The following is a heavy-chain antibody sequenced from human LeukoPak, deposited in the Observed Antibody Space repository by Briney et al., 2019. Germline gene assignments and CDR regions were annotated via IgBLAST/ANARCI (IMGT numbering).Heavy chain of an antibody. CDR1: GFTFSSYS. J-gene: IGHJ4*02. CDR3: AKDVLALPQYYFDY. V-gene: IGHV3-23*01. CDR2: ISGSGGST. Sequence: GGSLRLSCAASGFTFSSYSMNWVRQAPGKGLEWVSSISGSGGSTFDADSVKGRFTISRDNSKNTLYLQMNSLRAEDTAVYYCAKDVLALPQYYFDYWGQGTLVTVSS.